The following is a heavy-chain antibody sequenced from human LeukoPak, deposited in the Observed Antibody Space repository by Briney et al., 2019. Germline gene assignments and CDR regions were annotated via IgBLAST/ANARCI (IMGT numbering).Heavy chain of an antibody. CDR1: GFPFSTYS. CDR3: ARLSGYSYGETNY. Sequence: GGSLRLSCVTSGFPFSTYSMSWVRQAPGKGLEWLSYITSTSDTIYYADSVKGRFTISRDNAKNSLYLQMNSLRAEDTAVYYCARLSGYSYGETNYWGQGTLVTVSS. CDR2: ITSTSDTI. J-gene: IGHJ4*02. V-gene: IGHV3-48*01. D-gene: IGHD5-18*01.